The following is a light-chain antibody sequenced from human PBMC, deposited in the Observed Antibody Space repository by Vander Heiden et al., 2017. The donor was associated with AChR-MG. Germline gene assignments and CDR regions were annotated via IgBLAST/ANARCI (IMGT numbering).Light chain of an antibody. V-gene: IGLV2-14*01. J-gene: IGLJ3*02. CDR3: ASYTSGTTVV. CDR2: EVT. Sequence: SALTQPASVSGSPGQSITISCTGTTNDIGTYNFVSWYQQYPGKVPKLLIYEVTNRPSGVSHRFSGSKSGITASLTISGLQVEDESDYYCASYTSGTTVVFGGGTRLTVL. CDR1: TNDIGTYNF.